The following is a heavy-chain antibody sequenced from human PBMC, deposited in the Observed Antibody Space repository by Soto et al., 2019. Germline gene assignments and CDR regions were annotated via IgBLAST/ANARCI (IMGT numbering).Heavy chain of an antibody. Sequence: SETLSLTCTVSGGSIRSGGYYWNWIRQHPGKGLEWIGYIYYSGSTNYNPSLKSRVTISVDMSKNQFSLKLSSATAADTAVYYCASMERTVGDLDYWVPGTLVTVSS. CDR3: ASMERTVGDLDY. V-gene: IGHV4-31*03. CDR1: GGSIRSGGYY. D-gene: IGHD3-16*01. CDR2: IYYSGST. J-gene: IGHJ4*02.